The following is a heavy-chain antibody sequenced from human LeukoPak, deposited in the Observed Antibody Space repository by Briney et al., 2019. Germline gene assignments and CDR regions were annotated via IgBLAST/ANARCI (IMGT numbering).Heavy chain of an antibody. CDR1: GFTFNTNA. D-gene: IGHD5-12*01. CDR3: AKCGNSGCHLIDY. J-gene: IGHJ4*02. V-gene: IGHV3-23*01. CDR2: ISGRTGGT. Sequence: GWSLRLSCAASGFTFNTNAMSWVRQAPGKGLEWVSAISGRTGGTYYADSVKGRFTISRDNSKSTLYPQMDTLRAEDTAVYYCAKCGNSGCHLIDYWGQGTLVTVSS.